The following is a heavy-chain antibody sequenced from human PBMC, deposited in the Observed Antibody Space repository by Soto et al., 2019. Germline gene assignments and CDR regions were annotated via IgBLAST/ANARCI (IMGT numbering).Heavy chain of an antibody. J-gene: IGHJ6*02. CDR2: IFYSGST. CDR3: ARCDYGYGMDV. Sequence: SEILSLTCTVSCGSISSTTHYWGWIRQPPGKGLEWIGSIFYSGSTYYNPSLKSRVTISVDTSKNQFSLKLSSVTAADTAVYYCARCDYGYGMDVWGQGTTVTVSS. CDR1: CGSISSTTHY. V-gene: IGHV4-39*01. D-gene: IGHD4-17*01.